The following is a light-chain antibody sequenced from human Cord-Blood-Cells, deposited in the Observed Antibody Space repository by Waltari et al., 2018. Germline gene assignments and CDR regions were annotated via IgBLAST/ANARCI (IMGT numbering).Light chain of an antibody. CDR3: SSYTSSSTYV. J-gene: IGLJ1*01. V-gene: IGLV2-14*01. CDR1: SSDVGGYNY. CDR2: DVS. Sequence: QSALTQPASVSGSPGQSITISCTGTSSDVGGYNYVSCYHQPPGKAPKLMIYDVSNRPSGVSNRFSGSKSGNTASLTISGLQAEDEADYYCSSYTSSSTYVFGTGTKVTVL.